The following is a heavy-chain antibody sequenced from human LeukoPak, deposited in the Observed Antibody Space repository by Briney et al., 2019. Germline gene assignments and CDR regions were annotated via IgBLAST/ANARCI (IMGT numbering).Heavy chain of an antibody. CDR2: INHSGST. D-gene: IGHD4-23*01. CDR1: GGSFSGYY. V-gene: IGHV4-34*01. CDR3: ARSPTVAIELDY. J-gene: IGHJ4*02. Sequence: PSETLSLTCAVYGGSFSGYYWSWIRQPPGKGLEWIGEINHSGSTNYNPSLKSRVTISVDTSKKYFSLRLSSVTAADTAVYYCARSPTVAIELDYWGQGIPVTVSS.